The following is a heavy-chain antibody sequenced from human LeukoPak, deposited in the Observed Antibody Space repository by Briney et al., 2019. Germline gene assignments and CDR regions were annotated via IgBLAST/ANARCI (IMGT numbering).Heavy chain of an antibody. CDR3: ARHGRGWFDP. CDR1: GGSFNSGSYY. J-gene: IGHJ5*02. V-gene: IGHV4-61*02. Sequence: SQTLSLTCTVSGGSFNSGSYYWSWIRQPAGKGLEWVGRIYTSGSTNYNPSLKSRVTISVDTSKNQFSLKLSSVTAADTAVYYCARHGRGWFDPWGQGTLVTVSS. CDR2: IYTSGST. D-gene: IGHD1-26*01.